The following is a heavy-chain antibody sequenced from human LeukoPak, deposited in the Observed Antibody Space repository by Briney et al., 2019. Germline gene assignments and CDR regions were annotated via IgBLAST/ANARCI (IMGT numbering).Heavy chain of an antibody. CDR2: IYYNGAT. J-gene: IGHJ4*02. V-gene: IGHV4-39*07. CDR1: GDSIRSINYY. Sequence: SETLSLTCTVSGDSIRSINYYWGWIRQPPGKGLEWIGTIYYNGATQYNPSLRSRVTMSVDTSRNQFSLKLTSVTAADTAVYYCAVEVRESVSLVNGDCWGQGTLVTVSS. D-gene: IGHD3-10*01. CDR3: AVEVRESVSLVNGDC.